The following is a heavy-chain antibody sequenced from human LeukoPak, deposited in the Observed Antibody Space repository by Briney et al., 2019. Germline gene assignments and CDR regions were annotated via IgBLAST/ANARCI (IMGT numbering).Heavy chain of an antibody. D-gene: IGHD2-21*02. CDR1: GGSLSSDY. Sequence: SETLSLTCTVSGGSLSSDYWSWIRQPPGEGLEWVGYFYYSGSTHYSPSLRSRVTISLDTSKNQFSPKLSSVTAADTALYYCARGSTVTAGAFDIWGQGTMVTVSS. V-gene: IGHV4-59*01. CDR2: FYYSGST. J-gene: IGHJ3*02. CDR3: ARGSTVTAGAFDI.